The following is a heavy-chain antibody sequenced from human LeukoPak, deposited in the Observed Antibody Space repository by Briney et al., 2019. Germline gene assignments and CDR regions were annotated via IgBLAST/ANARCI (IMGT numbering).Heavy chain of an antibody. CDR1: GFTFSSYG. Sequence: GGSLRLSCAASGFTFSSYGMHWVRQAPGKGLEWVTVISYDGSNKYYADSVKGRFTISRDNSKHKLYLQMNSLRAEDTAVYYCAKDSPERDDYWGQGTLVTVSS. V-gene: IGHV3-30*18. CDR3: AKDSPERDDY. CDR2: ISYDGSNK. J-gene: IGHJ4*02.